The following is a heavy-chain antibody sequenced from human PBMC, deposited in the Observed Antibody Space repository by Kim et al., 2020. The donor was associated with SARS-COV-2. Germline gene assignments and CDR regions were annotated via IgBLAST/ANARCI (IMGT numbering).Heavy chain of an antibody. J-gene: IGHJ4*02. Sequence: DGTYNADSVRGRFTVSRDSSKNTLYLQMNSLSADDTAIYYCVKGAIRDYWGQGTLVTVSS. V-gene: IGHV3-23*01. CDR2: DGT. CDR3: VKGAIRDY.